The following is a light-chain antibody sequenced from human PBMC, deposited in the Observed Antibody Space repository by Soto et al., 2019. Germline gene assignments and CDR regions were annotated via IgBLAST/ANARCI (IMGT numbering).Light chain of an antibody. V-gene: IGKV1-5*01. CDR2: DAS. CDR3: QQYNSYSPP. J-gene: IGKJ1*01. Sequence: DIKMTQSPSTLSASVGDRVTITCRASQSISSWLAWYQQKPGKAPKLLIYDASSLESGVPSRFSGSGSGTEFTLTISSLQPDDFATYYCQQYNSYSPPFGQGSMVDVK. CDR1: QSISSW.